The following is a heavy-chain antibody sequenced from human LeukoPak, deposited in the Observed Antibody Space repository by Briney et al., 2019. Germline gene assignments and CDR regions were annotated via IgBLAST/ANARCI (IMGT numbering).Heavy chain of an antibody. Sequence: PGGSLRLSCAASGFTFSSDSMNWVRQAPGKGLEWVSYISSSSSTIYYADSVKGRFTISRDNAKNSLYLQMNSLRAEDTAVYYCAREGYYYGSGSYLDYWGQGTLVTVSS. D-gene: IGHD3-10*01. CDR1: GFTFSSDS. J-gene: IGHJ4*02. V-gene: IGHV3-48*01. CDR3: AREGYYYGSGSYLDY. CDR2: ISSSSSTI.